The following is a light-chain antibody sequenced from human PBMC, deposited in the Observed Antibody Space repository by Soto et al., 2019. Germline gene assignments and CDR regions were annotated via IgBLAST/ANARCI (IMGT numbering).Light chain of an antibody. Sequence: EIVLTQSPATLSLSPGERATLACRARRRFASCYLAWYQHKPGQAPRLLIYATSSRATVIPDRFIGSGSGTDCTLIISRLEPDNSAVYYCHHYDSSPHYTFGHGNKLAI. CDR2: ATS. V-gene: IGKV3-20*01. CDR3: HHYDSSPHYT. CDR1: RRFASCY. J-gene: IGKJ2*01.